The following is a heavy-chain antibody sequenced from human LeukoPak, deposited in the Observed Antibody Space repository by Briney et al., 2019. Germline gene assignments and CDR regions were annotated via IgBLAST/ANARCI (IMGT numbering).Heavy chain of an antibody. CDR2: IYSGGST. Sequence: GGSLRLSCAASGFTVSSNYMSWVRQAPGKGLEWVSVIYSGGSTYYADSVKGRFTISRDNSKNTLYLQMNSLRAEDTAVYYRARRIGGSLYGMDVWGQGTTVTVSS. V-gene: IGHV3-53*01. D-gene: IGHD2-15*01. CDR1: GFTVSSNY. CDR3: ARRIGGSLYGMDV. J-gene: IGHJ6*02.